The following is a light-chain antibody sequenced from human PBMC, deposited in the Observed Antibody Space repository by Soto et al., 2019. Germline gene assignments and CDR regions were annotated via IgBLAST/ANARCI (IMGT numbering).Light chain of an antibody. CDR3: SSYRRSNSLV. Sequence: QSALTQPASVSGSPGQSTTISCTGTSSDIGAYNYVSWYQQHPGKAPKLIIYDVSNRPSRVSNRFSGSKSGNTASLTISGLQTEDEADYYCSSYRRSNSLVFGGGTQLTVL. J-gene: IGLJ2*01. CDR2: DVS. V-gene: IGLV2-14*03. CDR1: SSDIGAYNY.